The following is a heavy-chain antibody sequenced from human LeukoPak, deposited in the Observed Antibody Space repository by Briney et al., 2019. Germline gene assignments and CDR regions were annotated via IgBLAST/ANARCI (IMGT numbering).Heavy chain of an antibody. CDR3: ARGGTTGTTSVLYYFDY. CDR1: GYTFTSYG. Sequence: WASVKVSCKASGYTFTSYGISWVRQAPGQGLEWMGWISAYNGNTNYAQKLQGRVTMTTDTSTSTAYMELRSLRSDDTAVYYCARGGTTGTTSVLYYFDYWGQGTLVTVSS. V-gene: IGHV1-18*01. J-gene: IGHJ4*02. CDR2: ISAYNGNT. D-gene: IGHD1-1*01.